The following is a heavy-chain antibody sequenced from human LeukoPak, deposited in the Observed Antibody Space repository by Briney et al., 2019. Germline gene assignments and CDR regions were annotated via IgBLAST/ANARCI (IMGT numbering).Heavy chain of an antibody. CDR2: INGGSGNT. CDR3: ANPRYDSSGYYYAD. J-gene: IGHJ4*02. Sequence: ASVKVSCKASGYTFTSYAMHWVRQAPGQRLDWMGWINGGSGNTKYSPEFQGRVTITRDTSASTAYMELSSLRSEDTAVYYCANPRYDSSGYYYADWGQGTLVTVSS. CDR1: GYTFTSYA. D-gene: IGHD3-22*01. V-gene: IGHV1-3*01.